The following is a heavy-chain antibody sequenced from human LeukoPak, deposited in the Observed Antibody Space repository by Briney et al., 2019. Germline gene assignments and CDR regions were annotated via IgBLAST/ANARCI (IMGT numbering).Heavy chain of an antibody. CDR1: GYTFTSYY. Sequence: ASVKVSCKASGYTFTSYYMHWVRQAPGQGLEWMGIINPGGGSTSYAQKFQGRVTMTRDTSTSTVYMELSSLRSEDTAVYYCARGYQYYYDSSGYPPNYWGQGTLVTVSS. J-gene: IGHJ4*02. CDR3: ARGYQYYYDSSGYPPNY. D-gene: IGHD3-22*01. CDR2: INPGGGST. V-gene: IGHV1-46*01.